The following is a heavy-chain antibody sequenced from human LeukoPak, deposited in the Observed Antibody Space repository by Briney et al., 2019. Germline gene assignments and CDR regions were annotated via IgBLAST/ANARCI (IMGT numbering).Heavy chain of an antibody. Sequence: GGFLRLSCAASGFTVNSYAMSWVRQGPGKGLEWVSAISGSGDNTYYADSVKGRFTISRDNSKNTLYLQMNSLRAEDTAVYYCAKDDSSGYYAPNFDYWGQGTLVTVSS. CDR3: AKDDSSGYYAPNFDY. CDR1: GFTVNSYA. J-gene: IGHJ4*02. CDR2: ISGSGDNT. V-gene: IGHV3-23*01. D-gene: IGHD3-22*01.